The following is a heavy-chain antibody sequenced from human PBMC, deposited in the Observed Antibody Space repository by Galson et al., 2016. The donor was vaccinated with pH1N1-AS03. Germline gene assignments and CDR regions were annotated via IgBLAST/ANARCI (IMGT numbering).Heavy chain of an antibody. D-gene: IGHD6-13*01. Sequence: ETLSLTCTVSGGSISNSNYYWGWIRQPPGKGLEWIGSIYYSGSAYYNPSLKSRVTISIDASKNQFSLRLSSVTAADTAVYYCARHPYNSSPLYYYHDYMDVWGKGTTVTVSS. CDR1: GGSISNSNYY. V-gene: IGHV4-39*01. CDR3: ARHPYNSSPLYYYHDYMDV. J-gene: IGHJ6*03. CDR2: IYYSGSA.